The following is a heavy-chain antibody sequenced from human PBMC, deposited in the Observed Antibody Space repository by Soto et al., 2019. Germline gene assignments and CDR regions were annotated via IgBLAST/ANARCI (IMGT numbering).Heavy chain of an antibody. Sequence: GESLKISCKGSGYSFIDYWIGWVRQVPGKGLEWMGVIYPGDSDTRYSPSFQGHVTISADKSISTAYLQWSTLKASDTAVYYCARGSGGSSYYYYGMDVWGQGTTVTVSS. CDR1: GYSFIDYW. D-gene: IGHD2-15*01. CDR2: IYPGDSDT. J-gene: IGHJ6*02. CDR3: ARGSGGSSYYYYGMDV. V-gene: IGHV5-51*01.